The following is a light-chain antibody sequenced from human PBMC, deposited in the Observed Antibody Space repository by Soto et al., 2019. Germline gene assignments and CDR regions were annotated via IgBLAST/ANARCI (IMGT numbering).Light chain of an antibody. CDR1: SSNIGSNT. V-gene: IGLV1-44*01. CDR2: SDD. J-gene: IGLJ1*01. Sequence: QAVVTQPPSASGTPGQTVTVSCSGGSSNIGSNTVNWYQQVPGTAPKLLIYSDDQRPSGVPDRFSGSKSGTSASLAISGLRSEDEADFYCAAWDDSLSGFYVFGTGTQLTVL. CDR3: AAWDDSLSGFYV.